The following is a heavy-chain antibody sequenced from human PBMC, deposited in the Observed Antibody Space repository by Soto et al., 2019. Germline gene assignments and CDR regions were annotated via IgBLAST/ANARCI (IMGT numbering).Heavy chain of an antibody. J-gene: IGHJ4*02. CDR1: GFSIKNYA. D-gene: IGHD2-2*01. CDR3: AKDQVEYCSAASCFGAFDY. V-gene: IGHV3-23*01. CDR2: ISGSGATI. Sequence: GGSLRLCCGASGFSIKNYAMSWVRQAPGKGLEWVSVISGSGATIYYAGSVKGRFSISRDSLKNTVYLQMNSLRPEDTAVYYCAKDQVEYCSAASCFGAFDYWGQGTLVTVSS.